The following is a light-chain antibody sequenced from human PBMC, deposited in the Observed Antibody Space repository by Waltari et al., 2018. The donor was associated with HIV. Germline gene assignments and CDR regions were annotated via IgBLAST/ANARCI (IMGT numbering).Light chain of an antibody. CDR2: EVS. Sequence: QSALTQPPSASGSPGQSVTISCSGTRSDVGGYDYVSWYQQHPGKAPKLMIYEVSKRPPGVPDRFSGSKSGNTASLTVSGLQAEDEADYYCSSHAGSNNYVFGTGTKVTVL. J-gene: IGLJ1*01. V-gene: IGLV2-8*01. CDR1: RSDVGGYDY. CDR3: SSHAGSNNYV.